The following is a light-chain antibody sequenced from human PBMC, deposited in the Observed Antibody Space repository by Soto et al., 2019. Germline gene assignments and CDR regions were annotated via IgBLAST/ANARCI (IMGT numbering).Light chain of an antibody. CDR2: LSS. CDR3: PDSLHSAPA. V-gene: IGKV2-28*01. J-gene: IGKJ4*01. Sequence: EIVMTQSPLSLPVTLGETASISCRSIQSLLHSDGHRYLDWYLQTPGQSPQPLIYLSSNRASGVPVRCRGRGSCTAAALNTSLGEGCDVGVSFCPDSLHSAPAFGRGTKVEIK. CDR1: QSLLHSDGHRY.